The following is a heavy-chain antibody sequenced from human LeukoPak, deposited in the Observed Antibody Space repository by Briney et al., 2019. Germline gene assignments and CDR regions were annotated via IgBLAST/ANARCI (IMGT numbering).Heavy chain of an antibody. J-gene: IGHJ6*02. Sequence: SVKVSCKASGGTFSIYTISWVRQAPGQGREWMGRIIPILGIANYAQKFQGRVTITADKSASTAYMELSSLRSEDTAVYYCARDGVVRPPDCSSTSCPYNYYYYGMDVWGQGTTVTVSS. CDR3: ARDGVVRPPDCSSTSCPYNYYYYGMDV. V-gene: IGHV1-69*02. CDR2: IIPILGIA. CDR1: GGTFSIYT. D-gene: IGHD2-2*01.